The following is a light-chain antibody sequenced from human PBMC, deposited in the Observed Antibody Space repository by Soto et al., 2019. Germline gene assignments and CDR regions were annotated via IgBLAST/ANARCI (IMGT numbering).Light chain of an antibody. Sequence: DIQMTQSPSTLSASVGDRVTITCRASQSISSWLAWYQQKPGKAPKLLIYDASSVESGVPSRFSGSGSGTEFTLTISSLQPDDFATYYCQQYNSYQWTFGQGTKVEIK. V-gene: IGKV1-5*01. CDR1: QSISSW. CDR2: DAS. CDR3: QQYNSYQWT. J-gene: IGKJ1*01.